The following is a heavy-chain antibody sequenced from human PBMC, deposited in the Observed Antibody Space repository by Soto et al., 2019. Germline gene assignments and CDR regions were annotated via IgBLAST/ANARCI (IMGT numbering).Heavy chain of an antibody. V-gene: IGHV1-8*01. CDR2: MNPSSGNT. J-gene: IGHJ5*02. CDR1: GYTFTSYD. Sequence: QVPLVQSGAEVKKPGASVKVSCKTSGYTFTSYDINWVRQATGQGLEWMGWMNPSSGNTGYAQKFQGRVTMTRNTSISTAYMELSSLRSEDTAVYYCARMDYDFWSGSTNWFDPWGQGTLVTVSS. D-gene: IGHD3-3*01. CDR3: ARMDYDFWSGSTNWFDP.